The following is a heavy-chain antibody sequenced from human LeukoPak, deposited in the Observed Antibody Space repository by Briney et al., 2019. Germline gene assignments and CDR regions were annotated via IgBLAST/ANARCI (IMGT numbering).Heavy chain of an antibody. Sequence: GASLKISCKASGYSFTSYLIGWGRQMRGKCLEWLGIIYPGDTNTRYSPSFQGQVTITPNKSISTAYLQWSNLKASDTAMYYCARHAVYYGSGNRAFDIWGQGTMVTVSS. D-gene: IGHD3-10*01. V-gene: IGHV5-51*01. CDR3: ARHAVYYGSGNRAFDI. J-gene: IGHJ3*02. CDR1: GYSFTSYL. CDR2: IYPGDTNT.